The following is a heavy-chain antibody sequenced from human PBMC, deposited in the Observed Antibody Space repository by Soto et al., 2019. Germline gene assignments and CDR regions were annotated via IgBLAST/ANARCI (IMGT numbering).Heavy chain of an antibody. CDR2: IYSGGST. V-gene: IGHV3-66*04. CDR3: ARHGYNYGGGYFDY. J-gene: IGHJ4*02. CDR1: GVTVSSNY. Sequence: EVQLVESGGGLVQPGGYLRLSCAASGVTVSSNYMSWVRQAPGKGLEWVSVIYSGGSTYYADSVKGRCTISRDNSKNTLYLQMNSLRAEDTAVYYCARHGYNYGGGYFDYWGQRTLVTVSS. D-gene: IGHD5-18*01.